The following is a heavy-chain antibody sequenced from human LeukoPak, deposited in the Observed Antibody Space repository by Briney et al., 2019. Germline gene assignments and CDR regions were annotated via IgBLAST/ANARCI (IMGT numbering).Heavy chain of an antibody. CDR3: AREITATFDY. J-gene: IGHJ4*02. V-gene: IGHV3-7*01. CDR1: GFTFSSYG. Sequence: GGSLRLSCAASGFTFSSYGMSWVRQAPGKGLEWVANIKQDGSEKYYVDSVKGRFTISRDNAKNSLYLQMNSLRAEDTAVYYCAREITATFDYWGQGTLVTVSS. CDR2: IKQDGSEK. D-gene: IGHD1-7*01.